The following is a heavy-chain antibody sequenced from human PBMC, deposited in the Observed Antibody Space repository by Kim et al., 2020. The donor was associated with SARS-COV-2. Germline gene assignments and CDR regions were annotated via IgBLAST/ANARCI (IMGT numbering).Heavy chain of an antibody. J-gene: IGHJ6*02. V-gene: IGHV4-34*01. Sequence: SLKSRVTISVDTSKNQFSLKLSSVTAADTAVYYCARGNSDRRYYYYGMDVWGQGTTVTVSS. CDR3: ARGNSDRRYYYYGMDV. D-gene: IGHD3-22*01.